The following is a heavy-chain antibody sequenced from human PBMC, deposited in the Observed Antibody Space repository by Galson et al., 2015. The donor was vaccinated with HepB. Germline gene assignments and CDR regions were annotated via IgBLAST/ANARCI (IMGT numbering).Heavy chain of an antibody. CDR1: GYSFTSYW. CDR2: IYPGDSDT. V-gene: IGHV5-51*01. D-gene: IGHD1-14*01. CDR3: ARHHHRKSYYYGMDV. Sequence: QSGAEVKKPGESLKISCKGSGYSFTSYWIGWVRQMPGKGLEWMGIIYPGDSDTRYSPSFQGQVTISADKSISTAYLQWSSLKASDTAMYYCARHHHRKSYYYGMDVWGQGTTVTVSS. J-gene: IGHJ6*02.